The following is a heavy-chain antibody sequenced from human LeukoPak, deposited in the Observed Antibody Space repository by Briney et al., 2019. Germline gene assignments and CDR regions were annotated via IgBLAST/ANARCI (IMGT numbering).Heavy chain of an antibody. Sequence: PGGSLRLSCAASQFTFNDYAMSWVRQAPGKGLEWVSGTNWHGGSTYYADSVKGRFTISRDNAKNSLYLQMNSLRAEDTALYHCAKDIVATINAGIAVAGSFDYWGQGTLVTVSS. J-gene: IGHJ4*02. CDR2: TNWHGGST. V-gene: IGHV3-20*01. CDR3: AKDIVATINAGIAVAGSFDY. CDR1: QFTFNDYA. D-gene: IGHD5-12*01.